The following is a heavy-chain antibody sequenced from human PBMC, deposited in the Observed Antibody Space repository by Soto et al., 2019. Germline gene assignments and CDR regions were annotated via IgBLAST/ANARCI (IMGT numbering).Heavy chain of an antibody. CDR2: IYYSGST. J-gene: IGHJ4*02. Sequence: SSETLSLTCTVSGGSISSYYWSWIRQPPGKGLEWIGYIYYSGSTNYNPSLKSRVTLSVDTSKNQFSLKLSSVTAADTAVYYCARVSSYYDFWSGYHHPFSFDYWGQGTLFTVSS. V-gene: IGHV4-59*01. CDR3: ARVSSYYDFWSGYHHPFSFDY. CDR1: GGSISSYY. D-gene: IGHD3-3*01.